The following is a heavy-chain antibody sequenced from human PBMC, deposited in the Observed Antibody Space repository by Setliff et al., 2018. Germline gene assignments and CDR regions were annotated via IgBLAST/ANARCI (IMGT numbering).Heavy chain of an antibody. J-gene: IGHJ4*02. Sequence: SETLSLTCTVSGGSISSSSYYWGWIRQPPGKGLEWIGSTYYSGSTYYNPSLKSRVTISVDTSKNQFSLKLSSVTAADTAVYYCARRETYYNFWSGYYAYWGQGTLVTV. CDR2: TYYSGST. CDR1: GGSISSSSYY. CDR3: ARRETYYNFWSGYYAY. D-gene: IGHD3-3*01. V-gene: IGHV4-39*07.